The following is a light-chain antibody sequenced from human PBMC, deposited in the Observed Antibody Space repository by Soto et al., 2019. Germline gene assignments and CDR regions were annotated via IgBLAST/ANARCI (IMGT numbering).Light chain of an antibody. CDR2: GAS. V-gene: IGKV3-15*01. Sequence: LSPATPPVSRGDTATLSCRPSESVSSNVAWYQQKPGQTPRLLIYGASTRATGVPPRFSGSRSGTEFTLTISSLQSEDFAVYYCQQYFNWPPYTFGQGTKVDIK. CDR3: QQYFNWPPYT. CDR1: ESVSSN. J-gene: IGKJ2*01.